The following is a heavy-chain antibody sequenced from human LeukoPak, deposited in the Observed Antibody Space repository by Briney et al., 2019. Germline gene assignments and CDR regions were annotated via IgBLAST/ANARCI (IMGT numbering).Heavy chain of an antibody. D-gene: IGHD6-13*01. Sequence: SQTLSLTCAISGDSVSSNSAAWNWIRQSPSRGLEWLGRTYYRSKLYNDYAVSVKSLITINPDTSKNQFSLQLNSVTPEDTAVYYCAREWGSSWSIGWYWFDPWGQGTLVTVSS. V-gene: IGHV6-1*01. CDR2: TYYRSKLYN. CDR3: AREWGSSWSIGWYWFDP. CDR1: GDSVSSNSAA. J-gene: IGHJ5*02.